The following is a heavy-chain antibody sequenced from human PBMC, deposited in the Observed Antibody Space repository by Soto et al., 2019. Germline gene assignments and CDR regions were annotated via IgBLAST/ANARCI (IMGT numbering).Heavy chain of an antibody. D-gene: IGHD2-15*01. J-gene: IGHJ6*02. Sequence: QVQLVQSGAEVKKPGASVKVSCKASGYTFTSYVISWVRQAPGQGLEWMGWISAYSGNTNYAQKIQGRVTMTTDTSTGAAYRELRTLRSDATAVYYCARVSPCSGGSCGMDVWGHGTTVIVSS. CDR3: ARVSPCSGGSCGMDV. V-gene: IGHV1-18*01. CDR1: GYTFTSYV. CDR2: ISAYSGNT.